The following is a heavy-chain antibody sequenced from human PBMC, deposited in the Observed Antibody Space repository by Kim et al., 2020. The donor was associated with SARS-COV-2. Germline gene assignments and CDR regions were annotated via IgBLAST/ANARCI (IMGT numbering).Heavy chain of an antibody. D-gene: IGHD3-22*01. V-gene: IGHV1-18*04. CDR2: ISIYNGHT. CDR1: GYIFHGYG. Sequence: ASVKVSCKASGYIFHGYGVSWVRQAPGQGLEWMGWISIYNGHTDYAQRFQDRITVTADTSTTTVYMELRSLRLDDTAIYYCARIHYDSSGYPHPPQWHDPWRPGTLVTVSS. J-gene: IGHJ5*02. CDR3: ARIHYDSSGYPHPPQWHDP.